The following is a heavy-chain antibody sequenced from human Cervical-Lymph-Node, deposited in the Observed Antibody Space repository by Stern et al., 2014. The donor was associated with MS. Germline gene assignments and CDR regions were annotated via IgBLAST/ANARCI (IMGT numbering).Heavy chain of an antibody. D-gene: IGHD2-2*01. CDR2: ILPIFGTA. V-gene: IGHV1-69*01. J-gene: IGHJ5*02. CDR1: GGTFSSYG. CDR3: ARTDKYCSSASCSGNWFDP. Sequence: VQLVESGAEVKKPGSSVKVSCKASGGTFSSYGISWVRQAPGQGLAWMGGILPIFGTANCAQKFQGRVTITADESTSTAYMELSSLRSEDTAVYYCARTDKYCSSASCSGNWFDPWGQGTLVTVSS.